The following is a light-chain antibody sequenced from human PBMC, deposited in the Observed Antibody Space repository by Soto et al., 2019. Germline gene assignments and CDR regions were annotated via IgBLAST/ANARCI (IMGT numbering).Light chain of an antibody. V-gene: IGLV2-23*01. CDR1: SSDVGSYNL. CDR2: EGS. Sequence: QSVLAQPASVSGSPGQSITISCTGTSSDVGSYNLVSWYQQHPGKAPKLMIYEGSKRPSGVSNRFSGSKSGNTASRTISGLQAEDEADYYCCSYAGSSTFYVFGTGTKVTVL. J-gene: IGLJ1*01. CDR3: CSYAGSSTFYV.